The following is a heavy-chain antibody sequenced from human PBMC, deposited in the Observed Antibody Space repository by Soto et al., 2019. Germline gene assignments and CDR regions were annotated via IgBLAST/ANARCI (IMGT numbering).Heavy chain of an antibody. V-gene: IGHV3-21*01. Sequence: PGGSLRLSCAASGFTFSSYSMNWVRQAPGKGLEWVSCISSNSSYIYYADSVKGRVTISRDNAKNSLYLQMNSLRAEDTAVYYCARVPPPDILTGYYDYGMDVWGQGTTVTVSS. CDR3: ARVPPPDILTGYYDYGMDV. D-gene: IGHD3-9*01. CDR2: ISSNSSYI. J-gene: IGHJ6*02. CDR1: GFTFSSYS.